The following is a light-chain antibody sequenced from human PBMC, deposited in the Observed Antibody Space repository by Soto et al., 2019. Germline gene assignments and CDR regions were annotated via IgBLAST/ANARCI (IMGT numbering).Light chain of an antibody. CDR3: CSYAGRYTYV. Sequence: QSVLTQPRSVSGSLGQPVTISSIGASSDVGGYNYVSWYQRHPGKAPKLMIYDVSKRPSGVPDRFSGSKSGNTASLTISGLQTEDEADYYCCSYAGRYTYVFGTGTKVTVL. V-gene: IGLV2-11*01. CDR2: DVS. J-gene: IGLJ1*01. CDR1: SSDVGGYNY.